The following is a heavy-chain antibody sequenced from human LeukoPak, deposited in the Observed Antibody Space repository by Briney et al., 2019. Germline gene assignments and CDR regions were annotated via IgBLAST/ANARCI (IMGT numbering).Heavy chain of an antibody. D-gene: IGHD3-16*01. V-gene: IGHV3-7*01. J-gene: IGHJ6*03. CDR1: GFTFSIYS. CDR2: IKQDGSEK. CDR3: ASGRPYGYYYYYMDV. Sequence: TGGSLRLSCAVSGFTFSIYSMSWVRQAPGKGLEWVANIKQDGSEKYYVDSVKGRFTISRDNAKNSLYLQTNSLRAEDTAVYYCASGRPYGYYYYYMDVWGKGTTVTVSS.